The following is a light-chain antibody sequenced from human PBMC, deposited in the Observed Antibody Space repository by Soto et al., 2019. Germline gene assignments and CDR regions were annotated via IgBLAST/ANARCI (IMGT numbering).Light chain of an antibody. CDR3: AAWDDSLSAWV. J-gene: IGLJ3*02. CDR1: TSDIGTNA. CDR2: TNN. V-gene: IGLV1-44*01. Sequence: QSVLTQPPSASGTPGQTVIVSCSGSTSDIGTNAVNWFQHLPGTAPKLLIYTNNQRPSGVPDRFSGSKSGTSASLAISGLQSEDEADYYCAAWDDSLSAWVFGGGTKLTVL.